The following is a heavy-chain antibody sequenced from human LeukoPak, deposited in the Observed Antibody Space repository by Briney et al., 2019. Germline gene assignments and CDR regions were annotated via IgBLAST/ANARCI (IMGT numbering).Heavy chain of an antibody. CDR1: GYTFINHY. CDR2: INPNSGDT. CDR3: LTDRIAIVRGVLNYFDP. Sequence: ASVKVSCKASGYTFINHYIHWVRQAPGQGLEWMGWINPNSGDTKYAQKFQGRVTMTTDTSISTAYMELSRLRSDDTAVSYCLTDRIAIVRGVLNYFDPWGQGALVTVSS. D-gene: IGHD3-10*01. V-gene: IGHV1-2*02. J-gene: IGHJ5*02.